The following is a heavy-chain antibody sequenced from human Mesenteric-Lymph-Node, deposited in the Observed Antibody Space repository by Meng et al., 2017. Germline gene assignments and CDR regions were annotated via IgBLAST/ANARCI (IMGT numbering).Heavy chain of an antibody. CDR2: IYSGGST. Sequence: EVELVVSGGGLVQPGGSLRLSCAASGFTVSSNYMSWVRQAPGKGLEWVSVIYSGGSTYYADSVKGRFTISRDNSKNTLYLQMNSLRAEDTAVYYCARGLSKQLVNYWGQGTLVTVSS. J-gene: IGHJ4*02. D-gene: IGHD6-13*01. CDR3: ARGLSKQLVNY. V-gene: IGHV3-66*02. CDR1: GFTVSSNY.